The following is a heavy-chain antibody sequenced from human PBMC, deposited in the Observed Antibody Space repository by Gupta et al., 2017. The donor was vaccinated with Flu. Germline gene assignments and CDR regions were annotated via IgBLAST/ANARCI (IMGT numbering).Heavy chain of an antibody. D-gene: IGHD5-18*01. J-gene: IGHJ6*02. CDR1: GLTFSSYG. Sequence: QVQLVVSGGGVVQPGWPLRPSCPASGLTFSSYGIHWVRQAAGKGLEWVAVIWYDGSNKYYADSVKGRFTISRDNSKNTLYLQMNSLRAEDTAVYYCARDLGGYSYGYRYYYGMDVWGQGTTVTVSS. CDR3: ARDLGGYSYGYRYYYGMDV. CDR2: IWYDGSNK. V-gene: IGHV3-33*01.